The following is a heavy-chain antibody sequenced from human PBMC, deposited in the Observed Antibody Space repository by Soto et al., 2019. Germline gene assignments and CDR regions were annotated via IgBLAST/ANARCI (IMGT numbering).Heavy chain of an antibody. CDR1: GCSVSSSSNH. CDR2: IYYSENT. V-gene: IGHV4-39*01. D-gene: IGHD4-17*01. CDR3: ATHPPYGPLDH. Sequence: PSETLSLTCTVSGCSVSSSSNHGGWIRQPPGKGLEWIGNIYYSENTYYNPSLKSRVTISVDTSKNQFSLRLTSVTAADTAVYYCATHPPYGPLDHWGQGTLVTVSS. J-gene: IGHJ4*02.